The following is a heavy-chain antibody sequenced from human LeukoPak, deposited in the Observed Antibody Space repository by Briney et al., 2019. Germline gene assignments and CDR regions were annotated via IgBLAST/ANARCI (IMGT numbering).Heavy chain of an antibody. Sequence: PGGSLRLSCAASGFTFTSYGMHWVRQAPGKGLEWVAVISYDGTYKYYAGSVKGRFTIPRDDSKNTLYLQTNSLRAEDTAVYYCAKDRDSSWYSGCFDYWGQGTLVTVSS. V-gene: IGHV3-30*18. CDR2: ISYDGTYK. D-gene: IGHD6-13*01. J-gene: IGHJ4*02. CDR3: AKDRDSSWYSGCFDY. CDR1: GFTFTSYG.